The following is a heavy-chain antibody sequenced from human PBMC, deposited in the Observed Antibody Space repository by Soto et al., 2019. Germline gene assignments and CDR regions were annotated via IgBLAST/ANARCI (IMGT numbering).Heavy chain of an antibody. D-gene: IGHD2-15*01. CDR3: ARASVGPPGGGSWIMPFDY. CDR2: IYTGGST. J-gene: IGHJ4*02. Sequence: PSATLSLSSPASGASSSDYYWSWIRQPAGKGLVWIGRIYTGGSTNYNPSLKSRVTMSTDTSKNQFSLRLTSVTAADTAVYYCARASVGPPGGGSWIMPFDYWGQGALVTVSS. CDR1: GASSSDYY. V-gene: IGHV4-4*07.